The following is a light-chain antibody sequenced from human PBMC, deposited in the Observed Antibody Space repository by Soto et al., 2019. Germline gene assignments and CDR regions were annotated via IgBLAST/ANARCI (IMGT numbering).Light chain of an antibody. V-gene: IGKV3-11*01. CDR2: GAS. CDR1: QSVLTY. Sequence: EILLTQSPSVVSLSPGERATLSCRASQSVLTYLGWYQQKPGQAPRPLIYGASKRAPGVSARFSGSGSGTDFTLTISSLEPEDFAVYHCLQRSIGFTFGPGTKVDI. CDR3: LQRSIGFT. J-gene: IGKJ3*01.